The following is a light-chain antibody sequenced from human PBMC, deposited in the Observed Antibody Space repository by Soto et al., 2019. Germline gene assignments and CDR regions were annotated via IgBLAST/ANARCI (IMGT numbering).Light chain of an antibody. CDR2: TND. CDR3: AAWDDGLNGLI. V-gene: IGLV1-44*01. J-gene: IGLJ7*01. Sequence: QSVLTQPPSASGTPGQRVSLSCSGSTSNIGANTVNWYQHLPGAAPTLLIYTNDQRPSGVAGRFSGSKSGTSASLAISGLQSEDEGHYYCAAWDDGLNGLIFGGGTQLTVL. CDR1: TSNIGANT.